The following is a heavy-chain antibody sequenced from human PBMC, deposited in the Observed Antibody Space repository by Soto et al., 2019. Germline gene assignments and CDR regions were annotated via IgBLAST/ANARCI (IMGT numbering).Heavy chain of an antibody. CDR2: IWYDGSNK. V-gene: IGHV3-33*01. D-gene: IGHD2-15*01. CDR3: AREMYCSGGSCYTETITTNDY. Sequence: HPGGSLRLSCAASGFTFSSYGMHWVRQAPGKGLEWVAVIWYDGSNKYYADSVKGRFTISRDNSKNTLYLQMNSLRAEDTAVYYCAREMYCSGGSCYTETITTNDYWGQGTLVTVSS. J-gene: IGHJ4*02. CDR1: GFTFSSYG.